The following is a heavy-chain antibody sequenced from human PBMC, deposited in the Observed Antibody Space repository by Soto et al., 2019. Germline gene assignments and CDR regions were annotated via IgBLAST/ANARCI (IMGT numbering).Heavy chain of an antibody. CDR3: ARDLVPIWNYVGLAPGAQHWFDP. CDR1: GYTFNNYF. D-gene: IGHD1-7*01. V-gene: IGHV1-46*02. CDR2: ITPSSGST. J-gene: IGHJ5*02. Sequence: QVQLVQSGAEVRKPGASVKVSCKASGYTFNNYFMHWVRQAPAQGLEWMGVITPSSGSTTYAQRFQGRLTMTRDTSTSTVYMELRSLRSEDTAVDFCARDLVPIWNYVGLAPGAQHWFDPWGQGTLVTVSS.